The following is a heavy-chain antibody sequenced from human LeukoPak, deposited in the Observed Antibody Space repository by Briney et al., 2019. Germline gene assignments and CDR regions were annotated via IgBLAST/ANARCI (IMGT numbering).Heavy chain of an antibody. CDR2: IRYDGSNK. CDR3: AKDIVGSNYYYYYMDV. Sequence: GGSLRLSCAASGFIFSTYGMHWARQAPGKGLEWVAFIRYDGSNKYYADSVKGRFTISRDNSKNTLYLQMNSLRAEDTAVYYCAKDIVGSNYYYYYMDVWGKGTTVTVSS. D-gene: IGHD2-15*01. J-gene: IGHJ6*03. V-gene: IGHV3-30*02. CDR1: GFIFSTYG.